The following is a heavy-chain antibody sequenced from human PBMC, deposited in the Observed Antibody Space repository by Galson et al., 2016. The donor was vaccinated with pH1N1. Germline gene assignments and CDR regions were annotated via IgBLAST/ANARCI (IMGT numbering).Heavy chain of an antibody. V-gene: IGHV3-48*03. D-gene: IGHD7-27*01. CDR3: ARDTGA. CDR2: IGSSGNTI. Sequence: SLRLSCAASGFNFNVYDMNWVRQAPGKGLEWISYIGSSGNTIYYADSVKGRFTISRDNAKHALYLQVNSLRAEDTAVYYCARDTGAWGQGTLVTVSS. CDR1: GFNFNVYD. J-gene: IGHJ5*02.